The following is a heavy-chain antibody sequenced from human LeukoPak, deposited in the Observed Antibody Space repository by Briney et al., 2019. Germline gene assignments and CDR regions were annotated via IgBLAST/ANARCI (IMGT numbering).Heavy chain of an antibody. CDR3: ARAPDGGAFDI. V-gene: IGHV1-69*04. Sequence: GASVKVSCKASGGTFSSYAISWVRQAPGQGLEWMGRIIPILGIANYAQKFQGRVTITADEFTATAYMELSSLRSEDTAVYYCARAPDGGAFDIWGQGTMVTVSS. J-gene: IGHJ3*02. CDR2: IIPILGIA. CDR1: GGTFSSYA. D-gene: IGHD3-16*01.